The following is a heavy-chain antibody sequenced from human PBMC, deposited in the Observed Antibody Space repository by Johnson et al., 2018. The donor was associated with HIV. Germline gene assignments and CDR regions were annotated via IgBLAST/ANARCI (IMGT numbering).Heavy chain of an antibody. V-gene: IGHV3-20*04. CDR3: ARVTRYNWNSDAFDI. CDR1: GFTFDDYG. J-gene: IGHJ3*02. Sequence: VQLVESGGGVVQPGRSLRLSCAASGFTFDDYGMSWVRQAPGKGLEWVSGINWNGGSTGYADSVKGRFTISRDNAKNSLYLQMNSLRAEETALYYCARVTRYNWNSDAFDIWGQGTMVTVSS. CDR2: INWNGGST. D-gene: IGHD1-1*01.